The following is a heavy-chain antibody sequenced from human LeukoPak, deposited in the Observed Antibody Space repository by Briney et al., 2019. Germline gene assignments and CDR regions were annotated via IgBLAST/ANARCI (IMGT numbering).Heavy chain of an antibody. CDR3: ARATICGVVTVGFDP. CDR1: GYTFTSYG. Sequence: ASVKVSCKASGYTFTSYGISWVRQAPGQGLEWMGWISAYNGNTHYAQKLQGRVTMTTDTSTSTSYRELRSLRSDDTAVYYCARATICGVVTVGFDPWGQGTLVTVSS. D-gene: IGHD3-3*01. J-gene: IGHJ5*02. V-gene: IGHV1-18*01. CDR2: ISAYNGNT.